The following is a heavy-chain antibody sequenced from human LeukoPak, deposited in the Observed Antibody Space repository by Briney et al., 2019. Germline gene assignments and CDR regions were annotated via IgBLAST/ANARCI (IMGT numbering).Heavy chain of an antibody. CDR2: INWNGGST. CDR1: EFPFSTYA. Sequence: PGGSLRLSCAASEFPFSTYAMSWVRQAPGKGLEWVSGINWNGGSTGYADSVKGRFTISRDNAKNSLYLQMNSLRAEDTALYYCARSSHPDYEEPFDIWGQGTMVTVSS. CDR3: ARSSHPDYEEPFDI. J-gene: IGHJ3*02. D-gene: IGHD3-22*01. V-gene: IGHV3-20*04.